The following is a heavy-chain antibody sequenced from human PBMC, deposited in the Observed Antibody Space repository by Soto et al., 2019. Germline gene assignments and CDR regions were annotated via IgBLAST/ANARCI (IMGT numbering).Heavy chain of an antibody. Sequence: PSETLSLTCTVSGGSISSYYWSWIRQPPGKGLEWIGYIYYSGSTNYNPSLKSRVTISVDTSKNQFSLKLSSVTAADTAVYYCARGLPRYYYDSSGPSPRNWFAPGGQGALVTVSS. V-gene: IGHV4-59*12. D-gene: IGHD3-22*01. J-gene: IGHJ5*02. CDR1: GGSISSYY. CDR2: IYYSGST. CDR3: ARGLPRYYYDSSGPSPRNWFAP.